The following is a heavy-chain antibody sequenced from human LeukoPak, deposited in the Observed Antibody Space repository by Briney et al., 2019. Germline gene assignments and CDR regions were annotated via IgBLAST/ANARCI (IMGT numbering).Heavy chain of an antibody. D-gene: IGHD2-15*01. CDR3: ARVAYYCSGGSCYSHYYYMDV. Sequence: SETLSLTCTVSGGSISSYYWSWIRQPPGKGLEWIGYIYYSGSTNYSPSLKSRVTISVDTSKNQFSLELSSVTAADTAVYYCARVAYYCSGGSCYSHYYYMDVWGKGTTVTVSS. CDR2: IYYSGST. J-gene: IGHJ6*03. V-gene: IGHV4-59*01. CDR1: GGSISSYY.